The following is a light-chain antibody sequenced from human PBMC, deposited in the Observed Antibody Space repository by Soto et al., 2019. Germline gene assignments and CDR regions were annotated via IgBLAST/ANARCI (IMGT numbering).Light chain of an antibody. Sequence: DVQMTQSPSSLSASVGDSVTIACRASQTVSKFVNWYQQKPGKVPDLLIYSASTLYSGVPSRFSGSGPGTEFTLTISNLQPEDFATYYCQQTYSLPRTFAQGTKVDIK. V-gene: IGKV1-39*01. CDR3: QQTYSLPRT. CDR2: SAS. CDR1: QTVSKF. J-gene: IGKJ1*01.